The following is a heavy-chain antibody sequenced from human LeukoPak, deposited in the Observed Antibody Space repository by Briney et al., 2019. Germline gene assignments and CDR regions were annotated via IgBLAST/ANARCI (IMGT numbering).Heavy chain of an antibody. J-gene: IGHJ6*03. Sequence: GGSLRLSCAASGFTFSRYWMSWVRQAPGKGLEWVANINQDGSEKYYVDSVKGRFTISRDNAKNSLYLQMNSLRAEDTAVYYCARDQIGYGSGAHMDVWGKGTTVTISS. CDR2: INQDGSEK. V-gene: IGHV3-7*03. D-gene: IGHD3-10*01. CDR1: GFTFSRYW. CDR3: ARDQIGYGSGAHMDV.